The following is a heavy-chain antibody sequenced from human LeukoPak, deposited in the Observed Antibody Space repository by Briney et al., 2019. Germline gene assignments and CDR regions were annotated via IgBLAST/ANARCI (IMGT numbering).Heavy chain of an antibody. CDR3: TTGGYYDSSGYYYGGYFQN. Sequence: GGSLRLSCAASGFTFSNAWMSWVRQAPGKGLEWVGRIKSKTDGGTTDYAAPVKGRFTISRDDSKNTLYLQMNSLKTEDTAVYYCTTGGYYDSSGYYYGGYFQNRGQGTLVTVSS. J-gene: IGHJ1*01. CDR1: GFTFSNAW. D-gene: IGHD3-22*01. V-gene: IGHV3-15*01. CDR2: IKSKTDGGTT.